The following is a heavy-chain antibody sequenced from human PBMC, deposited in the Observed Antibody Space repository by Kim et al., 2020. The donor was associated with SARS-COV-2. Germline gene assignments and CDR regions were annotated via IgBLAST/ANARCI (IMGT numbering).Heavy chain of an antibody. V-gene: IGHV4-61*08. J-gene: IGHJ4*02. D-gene: IGHD3-16*01. CDR2: VYNSGST. CDR1: GASVSRGGYF. CDR3: ARGERRGTLGDYRKGKFDC. Sequence: SETLSLICTVSGASVSRGGYFWSWLRQPPGERLEWIGYVYNSGSTDYNPSLKSRATISVDKSKNQFSLILNSVTPADTAVYYCARGERRGTLGDYRKGKFDCWGQGGLVAGS.